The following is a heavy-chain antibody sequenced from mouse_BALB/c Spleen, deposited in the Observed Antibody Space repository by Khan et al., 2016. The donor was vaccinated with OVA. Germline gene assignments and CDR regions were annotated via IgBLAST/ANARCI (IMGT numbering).Heavy chain of an antibody. V-gene: IGHV1-20*02. J-gene: IGHJ2*01. CDR3: AKKNGSDFDY. CDR2: INPHIGET. D-gene: IGHD1-1*01. CDR1: GYSFTGYF. Sequence: VQLKQSGPELVKPGASVKISCKASGYSFTGYFMNWVMQSHGKSLEWIGRINPHIGETFYNQKFTGKAILTVDESSSTVHMELRSLASEDSAVYYCAKKNGSDFDYWGQGTTLTVSA.